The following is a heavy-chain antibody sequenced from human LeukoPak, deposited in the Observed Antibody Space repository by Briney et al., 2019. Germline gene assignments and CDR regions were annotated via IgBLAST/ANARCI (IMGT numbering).Heavy chain of an antibody. D-gene: IGHD6-19*01. J-gene: IGHJ6*03. V-gene: IGHV5-51*01. CDR2: IYPIDSDT. Sequence: GESLKISCKGSGYSFTNYWIGWVRQMPGKGLEWMGIIYPIDSDTRYSPSFRGQVTFSADKSISTAYLQWSSLKASDTAMYYCARNWGGWNYYYYYYYMDVWGKGTTVTVSS. CDR3: ARNWGGWNYYYYYYYMDV. CDR1: GYSFTNYW.